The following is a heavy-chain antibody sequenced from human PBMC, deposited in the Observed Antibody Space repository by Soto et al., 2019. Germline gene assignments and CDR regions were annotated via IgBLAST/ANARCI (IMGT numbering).Heavy chain of an antibody. V-gene: IGHV3-23*01. Sequence: PGGSLRLSCAASGFTFSSYAMRWVRQAPGKALEWVSTISGPGGGKYYADSVKGRFTISRDNSKRTLYLQMNRLRAEDTAVYYCAKGRSTNPSERSLGSWGQGTQVTVSS. CDR3: AKGRSTNPSERSLGS. J-gene: IGHJ5*02. CDR2: ISGPGGGK. CDR1: GFTFSSYA. D-gene: IGHD3-16*02.